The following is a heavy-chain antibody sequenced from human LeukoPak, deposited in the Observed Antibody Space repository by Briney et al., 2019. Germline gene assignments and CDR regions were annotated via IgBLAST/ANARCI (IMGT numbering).Heavy chain of an antibody. D-gene: IGHD2-21*01. CDR2: ISSSSSTI. V-gene: IGHV3-48*01. CDR3: ARDSSSRVAPPYYYGMDV. CDR1: GFTFSSYS. Sequence: GGSLRLSCAASGFTFSSYSMNWVRQAPGKGLEWVSYISSSSSTIHYADSVKGRFTISRDNSKNTLYLQMNSLRAEDTAVYYCARDSSSRVAPPYYYGMDVWGQGTTVTVSS. J-gene: IGHJ6*02.